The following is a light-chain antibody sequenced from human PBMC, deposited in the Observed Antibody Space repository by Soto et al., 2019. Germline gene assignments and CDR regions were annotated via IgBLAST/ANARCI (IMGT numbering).Light chain of an antibody. CDR2: EGS. Sequence: QSALTQPASVSGSPGQSITISCTGTSSDVGSYNLVSWYQQHPGKAPKLMIYEGSKRPSGVSNRFSGSKSGNTASLKISGIQAEEEADYYCCSYAGSRTSYVFGTGTKVTV. CDR1: SSDVGSYNL. V-gene: IGLV2-23*01. CDR3: CSYAGSRTSYV. J-gene: IGLJ1*01.